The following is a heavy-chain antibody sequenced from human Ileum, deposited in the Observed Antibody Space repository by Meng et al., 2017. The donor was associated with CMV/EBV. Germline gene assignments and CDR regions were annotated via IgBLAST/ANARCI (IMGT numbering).Heavy chain of an antibody. CDR1: GFTFDDYA. V-gene: IGHV3-9*01. CDR2: LSWNSGSI. Sequence: SLKISCAASGFTFDDYAMHWVRQAPGKGLEWVSGLSWNSGSIGYADSVKGRFTISRDNAKNSLYLQMNSLRAEDTAVYYCARGATDYWGQGTLVTVSS. J-gene: IGHJ4*02. CDR3: ARGATDY.